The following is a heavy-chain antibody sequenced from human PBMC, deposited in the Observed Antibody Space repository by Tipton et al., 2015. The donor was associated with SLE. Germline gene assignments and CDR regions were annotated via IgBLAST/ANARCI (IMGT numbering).Heavy chain of an antibody. D-gene: IGHD3-10*01. CDR2: INHSGST. CDR3: ARDSVWVQGVKGAFDI. Sequence: TLSLTCAVYGGSFSGYYWSWIRQPPGKGLEWIGEINHSGSTNYNPSLKSRVTISVDTSKNQFSLKLSSVTAADTAVYYCARDSVWVQGVKGAFDIWGQGTMVTVSS. J-gene: IGHJ3*02. V-gene: IGHV4-34*01. CDR1: GGSFSGYY.